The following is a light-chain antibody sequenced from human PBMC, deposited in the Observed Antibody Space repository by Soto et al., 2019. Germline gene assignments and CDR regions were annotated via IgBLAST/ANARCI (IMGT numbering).Light chain of an antibody. J-gene: IGKJ1*01. CDR1: QSISTY. CDR3: QQSYSSPTWT. Sequence: DIQMTHSPSSLSSSVGYSLTITCRXSQSISTYLNWYQQKPGKAPKVLIYAASSLQSGVPSRFSGSGSGTDFTLTISSLQPEDFATYYCQQSYSSPTWTFGQGTKVDIK. V-gene: IGKV1-39*01. CDR2: AAS.